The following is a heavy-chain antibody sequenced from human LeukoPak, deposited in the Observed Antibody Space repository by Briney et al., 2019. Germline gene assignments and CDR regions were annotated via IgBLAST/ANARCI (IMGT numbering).Heavy chain of an antibody. V-gene: IGHV1-69*05. CDR2: IIPIFGTA. CDR3: ARDHYYDSSGYLGYFDY. Sequence: ASVKVSCKASGGTFSSYAISCVRQAPGQGLEWMGRIIPIFGTANYAQKFQGRVTITTDESTSTAYMELSSLRSEDTAVYYCARDHYYDSSGYLGYFDYWGQGTLVTVSS. CDR1: GGTFSSYA. J-gene: IGHJ4*02. D-gene: IGHD3-22*01.